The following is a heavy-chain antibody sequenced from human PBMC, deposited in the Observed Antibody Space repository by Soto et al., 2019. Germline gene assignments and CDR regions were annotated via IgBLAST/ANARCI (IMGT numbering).Heavy chain of an antibody. CDR2: INHSGST. Sequence: QVQLQQWGAGLLKPSETLSLTCAVYGGSFTDYYWTWIRQPPGKGLEWIGEINHSGSTNYNPSLKNQVTISLDTSKNQFSLKVNSVTAADTAVYFCARVRAGLLSHAFDFWGQGTLVTVSS. D-gene: IGHD3-16*02. CDR1: GGSFTDYY. CDR3: ARVRAGLLSHAFDF. V-gene: IGHV4-34*01. J-gene: IGHJ3*01.